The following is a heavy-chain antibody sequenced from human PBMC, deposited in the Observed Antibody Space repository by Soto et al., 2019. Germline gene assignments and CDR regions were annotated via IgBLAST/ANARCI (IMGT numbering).Heavy chain of an antibody. CDR2: IYYSGST. D-gene: IGHD5-18*01. CDR3: ARGYSYGLYYFDY. J-gene: IGHJ4*02. V-gene: IGHV4-59*01. Sequence: SETLSLTCTVSGGSISSYYWSWIRQPPGKGLEWIGYIYYSGSTNYNPSLRSRVTISVDTSKNQFSLKLSSVTAADTAVYYCARGYSYGLYYFDYWGQGTLVTVSS. CDR1: GGSISSYY.